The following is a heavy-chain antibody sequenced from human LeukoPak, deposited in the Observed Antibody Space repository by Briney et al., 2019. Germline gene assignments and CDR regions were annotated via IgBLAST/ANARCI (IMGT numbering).Heavy chain of an antibody. CDR2: VSVNGGTT. D-gene: IGHD2-8*02. J-gene: IGHJ4*02. Sequence: PGGSLRPSCAASGFTFSNYAMSWVRQAPGKGLEWVSVVSVNGGTTYYADSVKGRFTISRDNSKNTLYLQMNSLRAEDTAIYFCAKDVVRGTGLYDSWGQGTLVTVSS. CDR3: AKDVVRGTGLYDS. CDR1: GFTFSNYA. V-gene: IGHV3-23*01.